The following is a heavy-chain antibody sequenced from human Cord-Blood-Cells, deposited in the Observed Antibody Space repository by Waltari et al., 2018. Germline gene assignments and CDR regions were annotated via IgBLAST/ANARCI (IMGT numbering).Heavy chain of an antibody. D-gene: IGHD2-2*01. Sequence: QVQLVQSGAEVKKPGASVKVSCKASGYTFTSYDINWVRQATGQRLEWMGWMNPNRDNTVYAQKYHGRLTITRNTSISTAYMELSSLRSEDTAVYYCARRYCSSTSCSRFDPWCQGTLVTVSS. CDR1: GYTFTSYD. V-gene: IGHV1-8*02. CDR3: ARRYCSSTSCSRFDP. J-gene: IGHJ5*02. CDR2: MNPNRDNT.